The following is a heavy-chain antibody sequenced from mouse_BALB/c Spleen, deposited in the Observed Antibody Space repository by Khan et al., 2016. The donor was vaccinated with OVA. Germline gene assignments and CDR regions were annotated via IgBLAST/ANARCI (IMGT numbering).Heavy chain of an antibody. CDR3: SSVYFGYHDC. J-gene: IGHJ2*01. CDR1: GFTFSKYA. V-gene: IGHV5-9-3*01. D-gene: IGHD1-2*01. Sequence: EVELVESGGGLVKPGDSLKLSYAASGFTFSKYAMSWVRQTPEKRLEWVATISSGGGSYIYYPDSVKGRFTTFSDNANNTLYLQMSSLRSEDTAMYYWSSVYFGYHDCWGQGTTLTVSS. CDR2: ISSGGGSYI.